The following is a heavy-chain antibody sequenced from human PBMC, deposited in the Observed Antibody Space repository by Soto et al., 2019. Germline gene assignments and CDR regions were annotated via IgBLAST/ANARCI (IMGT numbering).Heavy chain of an antibody. CDR2: INTDNGNT. D-gene: IGHD6-25*01. V-gene: IGHV1-3*04. J-gene: IGHJ4*02. CDR1: GYTFTTYA. CDR3: SRGHEQQQRLQGY. Sequence: QVQLVQSGAEVKKPGASVKVSCKASGYTFTTYAIHWVRQAPGHRLEWMGWINTDNGNTKYSQNFQDRVTITRDTPSTTAYMELSSLTSEDTAAYYCSRGHEQQQRLQGYWGQGTLVTVSS.